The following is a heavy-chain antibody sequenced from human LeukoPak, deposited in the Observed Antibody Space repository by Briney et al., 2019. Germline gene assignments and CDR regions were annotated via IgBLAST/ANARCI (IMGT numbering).Heavy chain of an antibody. J-gene: IGHJ4*02. D-gene: IGHD3-22*01. Sequence: PGGSLRLSCAASGFTFSSYAMSWVRQAPGKGLEWVSFISRRSDDINYADFVKGRFTISRDNAKNSLYLQMTSLRAEDTAVYYCARYFGTSGYPYYVDYWGRGALVTVSS. CDR2: ISRRSDDI. V-gene: IGHV3-21*05. CDR1: GFTFSSYA. CDR3: ARYFGTSGYPYYVDY.